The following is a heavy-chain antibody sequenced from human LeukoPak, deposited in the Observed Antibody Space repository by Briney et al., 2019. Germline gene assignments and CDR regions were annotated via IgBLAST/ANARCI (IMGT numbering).Heavy chain of an antibody. CDR2: IRIKAYGGTT. D-gene: IGHD3-10*01. V-gene: IGHV3-49*04. CDR3: TRVSDTLVRGVAYYYGMDV. CDR1: GFTFGDYA. Sequence: GRSLRLSCTASGFTFGDYAMSWVRQAPGKGLGWVGFIRIKAYGGTTEYAASVKGRFTISRDDSKSIAYLQMNSLKTEDTAVYYCTRVSDTLVRGVAYYYGMDVWGQGTTVTVSS. J-gene: IGHJ6*02.